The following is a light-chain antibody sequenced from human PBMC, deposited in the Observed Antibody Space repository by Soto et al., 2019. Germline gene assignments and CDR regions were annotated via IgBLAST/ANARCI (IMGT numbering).Light chain of an antibody. CDR1: QSIGPW. CDR3: EDYSSSSGLT. J-gene: IGKJ4*01. Sequence: DIPMTQSPSTLSASVGDRVTITCRASQSIGPWLAWYQQKPGKAPKLLIFQTSNLKTGVPSRFSGTGSATEFTLTISSLQPDDFATYYCEDYSSSSGLTFGGGTKVEIK. V-gene: IGKV1-5*03. CDR2: QTS.